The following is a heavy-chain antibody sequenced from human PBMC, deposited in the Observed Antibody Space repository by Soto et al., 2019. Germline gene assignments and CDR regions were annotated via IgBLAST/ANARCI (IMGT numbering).Heavy chain of an antibody. CDR3: ARRSSSWYNWFDP. CDR1: GYTFTGDC. CDR2: INPNSGGT. Sequence: VFCKASGYTFTGDCMDWVRQAPGQGLEWMGWINPNSGGTNYAQKFQGRVTMTTDTSTSTAYMELRSLRSDDTAVYYCARRSSSWYNWFDPWGQGTLVTVSS. V-gene: IGHV1-2*02. D-gene: IGHD6-13*01. J-gene: IGHJ5*02.